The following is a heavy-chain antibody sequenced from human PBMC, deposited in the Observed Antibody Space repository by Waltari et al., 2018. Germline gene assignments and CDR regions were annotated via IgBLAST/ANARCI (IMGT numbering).Heavy chain of an antibody. D-gene: IGHD5-18*01. V-gene: IGHV1-2*04. CDR2: INPNTSVP. CDR1: GYPFLDYY. CDR3: AREGDTAVDTNWFDS. Sequence: QVQLLQSGAEVKKPGASVKVSCKSSGYPFLDYYIHWVRQAPGQGLEWMAVINPNTSVPNYGQNLQCLVTVTGDTSINTVYMELSSLKSDDTAVYYCAREGDTAVDTNWFDSWGQGTLVTVSS. J-gene: IGHJ5*01.